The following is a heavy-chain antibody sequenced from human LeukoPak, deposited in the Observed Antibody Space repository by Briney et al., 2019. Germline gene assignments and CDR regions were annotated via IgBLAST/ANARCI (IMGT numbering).Heavy chain of an antibody. V-gene: IGHV4-39*07. J-gene: IGHJ4*02. D-gene: IGHD2-21*02. CDR1: GGSINSSSHY. CDR2: IYYGGGT. Sequence: SETLSLTCTVSGGSINSSSHYWGWIRQPPGKGLEWIGSIYYGGGTYYNPSLKSRVTISVDTSKNQFSLKLSSVTAPDTAVYYCARVRGDCSAFDYWGQGTLVTVSS. CDR3: ARVRGDCSAFDY.